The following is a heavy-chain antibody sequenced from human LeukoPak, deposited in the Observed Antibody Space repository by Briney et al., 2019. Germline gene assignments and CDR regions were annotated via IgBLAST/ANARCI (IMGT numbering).Heavy chain of an antibody. V-gene: IGHV3-66*02. D-gene: IGHD4-17*01. CDR1: GFTVSSNY. Sequence: GGPLRLSRAASGFTVSSNYMSWVRQAPGKGLEWVSVIYSGGSTYYADSVKGRFTISRDNSKNTLYLQMNSLRAEDTAVYYCARDSGDYLFDYWGQGTLVTVSS. J-gene: IGHJ4*02. CDR2: IYSGGST. CDR3: ARDSGDYLFDY.